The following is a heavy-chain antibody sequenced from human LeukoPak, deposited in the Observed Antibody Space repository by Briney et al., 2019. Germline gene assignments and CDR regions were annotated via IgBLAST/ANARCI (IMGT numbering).Heavy chain of an antibody. D-gene: IGHD3-10*01. V-gene: IGHV1-2*02. CDR3: ARDPSGYGCLKWFDP. CDR2: INPESGGT. J-gene: IGHJ5*02. Sequence: GASVKVSCKASGYTFNGYYIHWVRQAPGQGLEWMGWINPESGGTDYAQKYKGRVTMTRDTSITTAYMELSRLTSDDTAIYYCARDPSGYGCLKWFDPWGQGTLVTVSS. CDR1: GYTFNGYY.